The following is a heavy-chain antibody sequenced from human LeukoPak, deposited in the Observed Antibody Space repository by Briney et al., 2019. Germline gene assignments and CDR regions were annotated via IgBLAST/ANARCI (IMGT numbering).Heavy chain of an antibody. CDR2: ISGSGGST. J-gene: IGHJ4*02. CDR1: GFTFSSYA. V-gene: IGHV3-23*01. Sequence: GGSLRLSCVASGFTFSSYAMSWVRQAPGKGLEWVSAISGSGGSTYYADSVKGRFTISRDNSKNTLYLQMNSLRAEDTAVYYCAKDFSTYYYDSSGTFDYWGQGTLVTVSS. CDR3: AKDFSTYYYDSSGTFDY. D-gene: IGHD3-22*01.